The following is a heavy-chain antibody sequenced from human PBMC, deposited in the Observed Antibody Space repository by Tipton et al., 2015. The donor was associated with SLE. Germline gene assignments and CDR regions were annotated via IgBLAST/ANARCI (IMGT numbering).Heavy chain of an antibody. V-gene: IGHV5-51*01. CDR2: IYPGDSTT. CDR3: ARHCRAVAAPGAFDR. Sequence: QLVQSGAELRKPGESLKISCKGSGYSFSSFWIGWVRQMPGKGLEWMGIIYPGDSTTRISPSFQGQVTISADKSITSAYLQWSSLQASDSAIYYCARHCRAVAAPGAFDRWGQGTLATVS. J-gene: IGHJ4*03. CDR1: GYSFSSFW. D-gene: IGHD6-19*01.